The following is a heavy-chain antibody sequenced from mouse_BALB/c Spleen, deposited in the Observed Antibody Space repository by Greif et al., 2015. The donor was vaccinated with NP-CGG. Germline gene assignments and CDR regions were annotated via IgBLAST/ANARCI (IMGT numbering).Heavy chain of an antibody. Sequence: QVQLQQSGAELAKPGASVKMSCKASGYTFTGYWMHWVKQRPGQGLEWIGYINPSTGYTEYNQKFKDKATLTADKSSSTAYMQLSSLTSEDSAVYYCARNYAMDYWGQGTSVTVSS. CDR1: GYTFTGYW. CDR3: ARNYAMDY. CDR2: INPSTGYT. V-gene: IGHV1-7*01. J-gene: IGHJ4*01.